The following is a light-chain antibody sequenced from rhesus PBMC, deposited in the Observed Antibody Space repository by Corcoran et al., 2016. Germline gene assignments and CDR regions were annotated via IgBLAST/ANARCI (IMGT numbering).Light chain of an antibody. J-gene: IGKJ4*01. CDR3: QQYNDSPPT. Sequence: DIQMTQSPSSLSAFVGDRVTISCRASQGINQYLSWYQQQPGKAPKPLINSASSLETGVPSRFSGSGSGTDYTLTISGLQPEDVATYYCQQYNDSPPTVGGGTKVEIK. V-gene: IGKV1-66*01. CDR2: SAS. CDR1: QGINQY.